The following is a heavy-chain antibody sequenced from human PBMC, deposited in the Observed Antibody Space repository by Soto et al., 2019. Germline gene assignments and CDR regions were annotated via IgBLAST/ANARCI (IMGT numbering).Heavy chain of an antibody. CDR2: IYYSGST. V-gene: IGHV4-31*03. Sequence: QVQLQESGPGLVKPSQTLSLTCTVSGGSISSGGYYWSWIRQHPGKGLEWIGYIYYSGSTYYNPSLKSRVTISVDTSKNQFSLKPSSVTAADTAVYYCARGRTECSSTSCRTDFDYWGQGTLVTVSS. CDR1: GGSISSGGYY. D-gene: IGHD2-2*01. J-gene: IGHJ4*02. CDR3: ARGRTECSSTSCRTDFDY.